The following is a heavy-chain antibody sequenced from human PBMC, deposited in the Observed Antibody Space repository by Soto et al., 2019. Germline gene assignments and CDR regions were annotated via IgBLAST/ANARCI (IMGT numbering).Heavy chain of an antibody. J-gene: IGHJ4*02. V-gene: IGHV3-30*18. CDR3: AKDRVESGLGEIDY. CDR2: ISYDGSNK. CDR1: GVSFSNNG. D-gene: IGHD3-16*01. Sequence: GGSLRLCCAASGVSFSNNGMHWVRQAPGKGLEWVAIISYDGSNKYYADSVKGRFTISRDNSKNTLYLQMNSLRVEDTAVYYCAKDRVESGLGEIDYWGQGTLVTVSS.